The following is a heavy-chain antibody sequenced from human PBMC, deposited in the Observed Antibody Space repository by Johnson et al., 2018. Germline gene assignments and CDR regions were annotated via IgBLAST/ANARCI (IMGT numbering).Heavy chain of an antibody. D-gene: IGHD3-10*01. CDR1: GGSISSDNW. J-gene: IGHJ3*02. CDR2: ISHSGNP. Sequence: QVQLQESGPGLVKPSGTLSLTCAVSGGSISSDNWWSWVRQPPGKGLEWTGEISHSGNPNYNPSLKRRAIISLANSKNQFSLKLSSLTAADTAIYYCASLRGDAFDIWGQGTMVTVSS. CDR3: ASLRGDAFDI. V-gene: IGHV4-4*02.